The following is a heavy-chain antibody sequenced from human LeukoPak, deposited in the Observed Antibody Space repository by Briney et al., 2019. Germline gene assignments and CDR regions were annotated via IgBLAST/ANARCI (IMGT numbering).Heavy chain of an antibody. D-gene: IGHD2-2*01. J-gene: IGHJ3*02. CDR1: GDSVSSNSAA. CDR2: TYYRSKWYN. V-gene: IGHV6-1*01. Sequence: SQTLSLTCALSGDSVSSNSAAWNWIRHSPSRGLEWLGATYYRSKWYNDYAVSVKSRITINPDTSKNQFSLQLNSVTPEDTAVYYCARERVIVPFRKDAFDIWGQGTMVTVSS. CDR3: ARERVIVPFRKDAFDI.